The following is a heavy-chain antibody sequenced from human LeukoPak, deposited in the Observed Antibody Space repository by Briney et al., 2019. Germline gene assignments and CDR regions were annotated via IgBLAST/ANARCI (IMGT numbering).Heavy chain of an antibody. J-gene: IGHJ6*02. D-gene: IGHD2-2*01. CDR2: IYRNADGGTT. CDR3: TTDSYCSTTTCYASSNYYYGLDA. CDR1: GFTFSNAW. V-gene: IGHV3-15*05. Sequence: PGGSLRLSCAASGFTFSNAWMTWVRQAPGKGLEWVGRIYRNADGGTTDYAAPVKGRFTISIDDSKNTLYLQMNSLKTEDTAVYYCTTDSYCSTTTCYASSNYYYGLDAWGQGTSVTVSS.